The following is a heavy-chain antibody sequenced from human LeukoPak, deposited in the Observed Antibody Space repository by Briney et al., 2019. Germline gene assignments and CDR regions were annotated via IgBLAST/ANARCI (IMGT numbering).Heavy chain of an antibody. CDR2: IYTSGST. J-gene: IGHJ4*02. CDR1: GGSISSYY. Sequence: SETLSLTCTVSGGSISSYYWSWIRQPAGKGLEWIGRIYTSGSTNYNPSLRSRVTMSVDTSKNQFSLKLSSVTAADTAVYYCARHRTAMVSASFDYWGQGTLVTVSS. V-gene: IGHV4-4*07. CDR3: ARHRTAMVSASFDY. D-gene: IGHD5-18*01.